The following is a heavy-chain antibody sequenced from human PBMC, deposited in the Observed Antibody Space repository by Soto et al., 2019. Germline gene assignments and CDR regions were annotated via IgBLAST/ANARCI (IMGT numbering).Heavy chain of an antibody. CDR1: GFTFSSYG. CDR3: ASPYCSGGSCYSSYFDY. D-gene: IGHD2-15*01. J-gene: IGHJ4*02. V-gene: IGHV3-30*03. Sequence: GGSLRLSCAASGFTFSSYGMHWVRQAPGKGLEWVAVISYDGSNKYYADSVKGRLTISRDNSKNTLYLQMNSLRAEDTAVYYCASPYCSGGSCYSSYFDYWGQGTLVTVSS. CDR2: ISYDGSNK.